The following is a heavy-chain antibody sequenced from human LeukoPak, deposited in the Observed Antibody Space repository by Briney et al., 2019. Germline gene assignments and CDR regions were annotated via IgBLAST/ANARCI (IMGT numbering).Heavy chain of an antibody. CDR2: IKQDGSEK. V-gene: IGHV3-7*04. CDR1: GFTFSSYW. J-gene: IGHJ4*02. CDR3: ARDGGGWTYFDY. D-gene: IGHD6-19*01. Sequence: PGGSLRLSCAASGFTFSSYWMSWVRQAPGKGLEWVANIKQDGSEKYYVDSVKGRFTISRDNAKNSVYLQTNSLRAEDTAVCYCARDGGGWTYFDYWGQGTPVTVSS.